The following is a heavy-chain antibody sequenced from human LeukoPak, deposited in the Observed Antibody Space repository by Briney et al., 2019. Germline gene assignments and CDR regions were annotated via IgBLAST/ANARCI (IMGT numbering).Heavy chain of an antibody. V-gene: IGHV4-30-2*01. Sequence: PSETLSLTCTVSGGSTSSGGYSWSWIRQPPGKDLEWIGYIYHSGNTYYKPSLKSRVTISVDRSKNQFSLKLTSVTAADTAVYYCARGGDSSGFYYYFDYWGQGTLVTVSS. D-gene: IGHD3-22*01. CDR2: IYHSGNT. J-gene: IGHJ4*02. CDR3: ARGGDSSGFYYYFDY. CDR1: GGSTSSGGYS.